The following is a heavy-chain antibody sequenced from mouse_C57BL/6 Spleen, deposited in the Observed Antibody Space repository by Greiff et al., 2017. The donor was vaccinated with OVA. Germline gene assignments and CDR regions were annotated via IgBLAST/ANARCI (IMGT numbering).Heavy chain of an antibody. CDR2: IYPSDSET. V-gene: IGHV1-61*01. CDR3: ARSKNYGGFAY. Sequence: QVQLQQPGAELVRPGSSVKLSCKASGYTFTSYWMEWVKQRPGQGLEWIGNIYPSDSETHYNQKFKDKATLTVDKSSSTAYMQLSSLTSEDSAVYYCARSKNYGGFAYWGQGTLVTVSA. CDR1: GYTFTSYW. D-gene: IGHD1-1*01. J-gene: IGHJ3*01.